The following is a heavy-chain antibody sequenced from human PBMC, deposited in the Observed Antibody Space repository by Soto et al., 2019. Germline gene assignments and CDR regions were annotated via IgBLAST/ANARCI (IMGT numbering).Heavy chain of an antibody. CDR2: IRSKTNSYAT. J-gene: IGHJ3*02. V-gene: IGHV3-73*01. CDR3: ARRLRALSFPRAVDI. Sequence: EVQLVESGGGVVQPGGSLKLSCAASGFTVSGSAVHWVRQASGKGLEWVGRIRSKTNSYATAYAASVKGRFTISRDDSKNTASLQLNSLTTEDTAVYYCARRLRALSFPRAVDICGQGTIVTVSS. CDR1: GFTVSGSA. D-gene: IGHD3-16*02.